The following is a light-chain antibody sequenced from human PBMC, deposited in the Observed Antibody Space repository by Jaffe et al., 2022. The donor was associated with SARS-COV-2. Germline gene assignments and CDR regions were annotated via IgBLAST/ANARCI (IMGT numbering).Light chain of an antibody. J-gene: IGLJ2*01. CDR1: TGAVTSDHY. CDR2: DTS. CDR3: LVSYSGAGAI. V-gene: IGLV7-46*01. Sequence: QAVVTQEPSLTVSPGRTVTLTCGSSTGAVTSDHYVYWLQQKPGQAPRTLMYDTSNKHSWTPARFSGSLLGGKAALTLSGAQREDEAVYYCLVSYSGAGAIFGGGTKLTVL.